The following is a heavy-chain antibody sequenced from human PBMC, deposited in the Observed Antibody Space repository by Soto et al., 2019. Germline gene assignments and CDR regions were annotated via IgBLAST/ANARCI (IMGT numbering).Heavy chain of an antibody. CDR1: GGTFSSYS. CDR2: ISAYNGNT. Sequence: GASVKVSCKASGGTFSSYSFSWVRQAPGQGLEWMGWISAYNGNTNYAQNFQGRVTMTTDTSTSTAYMELRGLRSDDTAVYYCARDSPPVDYWGQGTLVTVSS. J-gene: IGHJ4*02. CDR3: ARDSPPVDY. V-gene: IGHV1-18*01.